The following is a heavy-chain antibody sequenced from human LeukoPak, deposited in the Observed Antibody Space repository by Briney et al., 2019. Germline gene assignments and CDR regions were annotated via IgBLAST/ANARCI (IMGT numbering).Heavy chain of an antibody. V-gene: IGHV1-18*01. CDR1: GYTFTSYG. J-gene: IGHJ6*02. Sequence: GASVKVSCKASGYTFTSYGISWVRQAPGQGLEWMGWISAYNGNTNYAQKLQGRVTMTTDTSTSTAYMELRGLRSEDTAVYYCAREGAVTDPRQYYYYGMDVWGQGTTITVSS. CDR3: AREGAVTDPRQYYYYGMDV. CDR2: ISAYNGNT. D-gene: IGHD4-17*01.